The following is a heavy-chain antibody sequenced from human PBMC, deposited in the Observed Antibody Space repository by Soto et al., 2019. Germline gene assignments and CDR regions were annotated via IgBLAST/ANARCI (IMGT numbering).Heavy chain of an antibody. D-gene: IGHD7-27*01. CDR3: QRGTIPTIPLGFDY. V-gene: IGHV3-23*01. CDR2: ITGSASGSNT. CDR1: GFTFSAYA. Sequence: EVQLLESGGGLVQPGESLTLSCAASGFTFSAYAVNWVRQAPGKGLEWVSTITGSASGSNTYYADSVKGRFTISRDNSRSTLYLQMDSRRPEKTAMSSCQRGTIPTIPLGFDYWGKGTLSPSPQ. J-gene: IGHJ4*02.